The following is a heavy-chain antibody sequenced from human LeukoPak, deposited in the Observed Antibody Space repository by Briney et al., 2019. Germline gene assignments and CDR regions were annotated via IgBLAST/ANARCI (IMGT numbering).Heavy chain of an antibody. CDR1: GYSFSSYW. D-gene: IGHD3-10*01. V-gene: IGHV5-51*01. CDR2: IYPGDSDT. CDR3: ARTNDYGSRNFFDY. Sequence: GASLKISCKGSGYSFSSYWIAWVRQMPGKGLEWMGIIYPGDSDTTYSPSFQGPVTISSDKSINTAYLQWSSLKASDTAIYYCARTNDYGSRNFFDYWGQGTLVTVSS. J-gene: IGHJ4*02.